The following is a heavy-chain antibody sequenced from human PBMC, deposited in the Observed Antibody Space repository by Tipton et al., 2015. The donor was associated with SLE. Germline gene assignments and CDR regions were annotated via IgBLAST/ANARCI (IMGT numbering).Heavy chain of an antibody. J-gene: IGHJ3*02. CDR1: GDSLSSNNYY. CDR2: IHYAGGT. D-gene: IGHD2-2*01. CDR3: ARSVDAAFDI. V-gene: IGHV4-39*07. Sequence: LRLSCSVSGDSLSSNNYYWGWIRQSPAQGLEWIGTIHYAGGTYYNPSLRSRLTISVDTSENHFSLNLNSVTAADTAVYYCARSVDAAFDIWGQGTMVTVSS.